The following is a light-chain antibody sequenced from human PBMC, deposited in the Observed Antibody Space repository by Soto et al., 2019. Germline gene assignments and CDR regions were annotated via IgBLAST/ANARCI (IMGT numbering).Light chain of an antibody. V-gene: IGLV2-14*01. CDR1: SSDVGAYNY. J-gene: IGLJ1*01. CDR2: DVS. CDR3: SSYTGSRTLYG. Sequence: QSALTQPASVSGSPGQSITVSCTGTSSDVGAYNYVSWYQQHPGKAPKLIIYDVSNRPSGVSNRFSGSKSGNTASLTISGLQTEDEADYYCSSYTGSRTLYGFVTGTKLTGL.